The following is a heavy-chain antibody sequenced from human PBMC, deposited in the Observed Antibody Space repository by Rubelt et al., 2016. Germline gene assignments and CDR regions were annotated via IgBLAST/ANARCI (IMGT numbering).Heavy chain of an antibody. CDR3: AGGYDSSGYYYPDRKENWFDP. D-gene: IGHD3-22*01. J-gene: IGHJ5*02. CDR1: GGSISSSSYY. Sequence: QLQLQESGPGLVKPSETLSLTCTVSGGSISSSSYYWGWIRQPPGKGLEWIGSIYYSGSTYYNPSLKSRVTISVDTSKNQFSLKLSSVTAADTAVYYCAGGYDSSGYYYPDRKENWFDPWGQGTLVTVSS. V-gene: IGHV4-39*07. CDR2: IYYSGST.